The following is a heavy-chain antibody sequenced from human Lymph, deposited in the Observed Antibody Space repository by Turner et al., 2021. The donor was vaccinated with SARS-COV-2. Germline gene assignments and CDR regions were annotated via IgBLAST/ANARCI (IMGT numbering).Heavy chain of an antibody. D-gene: IGHD1-26*01. J-gene: IGHJ4*02. CDR3: ARPSSGSYFSPFDY. CDR2: ISYDGSNK. CDR1: GFTFSSYA. Sequence: QVQQVESGGGVVQPGRSLRLSCAASGFTFSSYAMHWVRQAPGKGLEWVAVISYDGSNKYYAESVKGRFTISRDNSKNTLYLQMNSLRPEDTAVYYCARPSSGSYFSPFDYWGQGTLVTVSS. V-gene: IGHV3-30-3*01.